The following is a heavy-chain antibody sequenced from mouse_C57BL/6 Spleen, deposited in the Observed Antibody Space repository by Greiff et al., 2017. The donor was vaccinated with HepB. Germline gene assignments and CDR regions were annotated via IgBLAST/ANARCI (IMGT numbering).Heavy chain of an antibody. D-gene: IGHD2-4*01. J-gene: IGHJ4*01. CDR2: INPGSGGT. Sequence: QVQLQQSGAELVRPGTSVKVSCKASGYAFTNYLIEWVKQRPGQGLEWIGVINPGSGGTNYNEKFKGKATLTADKSSSTAYMQLSSLTSEDSAVYFCARSYDYPYYAMDYWGQGTSVTVSS. CDR3: ARSYDYPYYAMDY. V-gene: IGHV1-54*01. CDR1: GYAFTNYL.